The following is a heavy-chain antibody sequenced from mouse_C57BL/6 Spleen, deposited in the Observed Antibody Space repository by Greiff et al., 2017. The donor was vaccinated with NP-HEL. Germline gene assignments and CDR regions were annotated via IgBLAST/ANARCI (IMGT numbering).Heavy chain of an antibody. CDR3: ARYYYFDY. CDR1: GFPFPDYY. V-gene: IGHV7-3*01. J-gene: IGHJ2*01. CDR2: FRNKANGYTT. Sequence: EVQRVESGGGLVQPGGSLSLSCAAPGFPFPDYYLSWFRQPPGMALDWLGFFRNKANGYTTEYSASVKGRFTIYRDNSQSILYLQMNALRAEDSATYYCARYYYFDYWGQGTTLTVSS.